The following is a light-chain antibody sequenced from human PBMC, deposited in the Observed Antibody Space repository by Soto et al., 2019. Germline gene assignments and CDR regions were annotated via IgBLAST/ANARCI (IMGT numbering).Light chain of an antibody. CDR3: AAWDDGLNGYV. V-gene: IGLV1-44*01. CDR2: NNN. CDR1: ISKIGSNN. Sequence: QSVLTQPPSASGTPGQRVTISCSGSISKIGSNNVNWYQQLPGTAPKLLIYNNNQRPSGVPDRFSGSKSGTSASLAISGLQSEDEADYYCAAWDDGLNGYVFGTGTKVTVL. J-gene: IGLJ1*01.